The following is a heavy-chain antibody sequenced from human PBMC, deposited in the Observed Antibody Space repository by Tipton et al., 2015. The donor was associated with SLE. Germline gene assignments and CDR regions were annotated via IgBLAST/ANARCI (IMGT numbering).Heavy chain of an antibody. Sequence: TLSLTCTVSGGSISSYYWSWIRQPPGKGLEWIGYNYYSGSTNYNPSLKSRVTIPVDTSKNQFSLKLSSVTAADTAVYYCARRGGDAFDIWGQGTMVTVSS. V-gene: IGHV4-59*01. J-gene: IGHJ3*02. CDR2: NYYSGST. CDR3: ARRGGDAFDI. CDR1: GGSISSYY. D-gene: IGHD6-25*01.